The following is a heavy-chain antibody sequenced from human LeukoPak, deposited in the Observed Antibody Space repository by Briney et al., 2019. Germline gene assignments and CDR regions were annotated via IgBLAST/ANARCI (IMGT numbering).Heavy chain of an antibody. Sequence: GGSLRLSCSASGFTFSSYAMHWVRQAPGKGLEYVSAISSKGSSTHYADSVKGRFTISRDNSKNTLYLQMSSLRPDDTAVYYCVKDSFSSSWYWFNPWGQGTLVTVSS. J-gene: IGHJ5*02. V-gene: IGHV3-64D*06. CDR3: VKDSFSSSWYWFNP. CDR2: ISSKGSST. D-gene: IGHD6-13*01. CDR1: GFTFSSYA.